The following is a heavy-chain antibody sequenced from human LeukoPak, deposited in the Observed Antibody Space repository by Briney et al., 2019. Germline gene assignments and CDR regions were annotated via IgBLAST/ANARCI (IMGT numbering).Heavy chain of an antibody. CDR2: IYYSGST. CDR3: ARENPSSRWYGAFDI. CDR1: GGSIGSYY. D-gene: IGHD6-19*01. V-gene: IGHV4-59*01. J-gene: IGHJ3*02. Sequence: SETLSLTCTVSGGSIGSYYWRWIRQPPGKGLEWIGYIYYSGSTNYNPSLKSRVTISVDTSKNQFSLKLSSVTAADTAVYYCARENPSSRWYGAFDIWGQGTMVTVSS.